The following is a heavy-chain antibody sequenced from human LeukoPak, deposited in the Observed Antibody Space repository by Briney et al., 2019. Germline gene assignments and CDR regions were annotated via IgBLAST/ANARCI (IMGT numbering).Heavy chain of an antibody. V-gene: IGHV1-46*01. Sequence: GASVKVSCKAPGYTFTSYYMHWVRQAPGQRLEWMGIINPSGGSTSYAQKFQGRVTMTRDTSTSTVYMELSSLRSEDTAVYYCAASRVAHPDYWGQGTLVTVSS. CDR1: GYTFTSYY. CDR2: INPSGGST. CDR3: AASRVAHPDY. D-gene: IGHD3-3*01. J-gene: IGHJ4*02.